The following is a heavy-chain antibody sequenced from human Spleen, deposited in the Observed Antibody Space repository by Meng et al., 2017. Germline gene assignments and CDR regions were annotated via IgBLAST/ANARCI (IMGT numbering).Heavy chain of an antibody. CDR1: GFTFSSYE. CDR2: ISSSGSTI. V-gene: IGHV3-48*03. CDR3: ARDYGDYGFHFDY. J-gene: IGHJ4*02. Sequence: LSLTCAASGFTFSSYEMNWVRQAPGKGLEWVSYISSSGSTIYYADSVKGRFTISRDNAKNSLYLQMNSLRAEDTAVYYCARDYGDYGFHFDYWGQGTLVTVSS. D-gene: IGHD4-17*01.